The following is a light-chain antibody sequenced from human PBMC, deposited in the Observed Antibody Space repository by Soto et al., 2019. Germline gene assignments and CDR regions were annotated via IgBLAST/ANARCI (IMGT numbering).Light chain of an antibody. CDR3: QQYAGPPTT. CDR1: QSISTS. J-gene: IGKJ5*01. Sequence: DIQLTQSPSSLSASVGDRVTITCRASQSISTSLNWYQQKPGKAPNLLIFTSSNLESGVPSRFSGSGSGTDFTLTISRLEPEDFAVYFCQQYAGPPTTFGQGTQREIK. CDR2: TSS. V-gene: IGKV1-39*01.